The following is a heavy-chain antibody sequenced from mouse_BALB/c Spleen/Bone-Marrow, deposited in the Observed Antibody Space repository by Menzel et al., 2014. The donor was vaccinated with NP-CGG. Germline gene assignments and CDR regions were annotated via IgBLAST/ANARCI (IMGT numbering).Heavy chain of an antibody. CDR1: GYPFTSYT. J-gene: IGHJ2*01. Sequence: QIQLQQSGAELARPGHSVQPSCKASGYPFTSYTLHWVSQRPGQGLERIGYIHPSSGYTNYNQKLKDKATLTADKSSSTAGMYLSIRTFEDWAVDYCARERRYGVFFLFDYWGQGTILTVS. V-gene: IGHV1-4*01. CDR3: ARERRYGVFFLFDY. D-gene: IGHD2-14*01. CDR2: IHPSSGYT.